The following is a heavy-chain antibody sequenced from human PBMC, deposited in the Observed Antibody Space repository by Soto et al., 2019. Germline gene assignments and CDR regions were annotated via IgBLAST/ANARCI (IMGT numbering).Heavy chain of an antibody. CDR2: VIPIFGTA. CDR1: GGTFSSYA. CDR3: ARGLRYDFWSGTNPDYFDY. J-gene: IGHJ4*02. V-gene: IGHV1-69*13. D-gene: IGHD3-3*01. Sequence: SVKVSCKASGGTFSSYAISWVRQAPGQGLEWMGGVIPIFGTANYAQKFQGRVTITADESTSTAYMELSSLRSEDTAVYYCARGLRYDFWSGTNPDYFDYWGQGTLVTVSS.